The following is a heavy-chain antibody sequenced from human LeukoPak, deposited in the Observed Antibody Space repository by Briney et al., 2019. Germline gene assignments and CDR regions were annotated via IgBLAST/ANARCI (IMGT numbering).Heavy chain of an antibody. CDR3: AREGYCSSTSCYIDSDAFDT. Sequence: ASVKVSCKASGYTFTSYGISWVRQAPGQGLEWMGWISAYNGNTNYAQKLQGRVTMTTDTSTSTAYMELRSLRSDDTAVYYCAREGYCSSTSCYIDSDAFDTWGQGTMVTVSS. J-gene: IGHJ3*02. CDR2: ISAYNGNT. D-gene: IGHD2-2*02. CDR1: GYTFTSYG. V-gene: IGHV1-18*01.